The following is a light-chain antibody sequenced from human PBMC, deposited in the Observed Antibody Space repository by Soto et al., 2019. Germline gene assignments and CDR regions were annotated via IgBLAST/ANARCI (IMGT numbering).Light chain of an antibody. CDR2: GNS. Sequence: QSVLTQPPSVSGAPGQRVTISCTGSSSNIGAGYDVHWYQQLPGTAPKLLIYGNSNRPSGVPDRFSGSKSGTSASLAITGLQAEDEADYYCQSYDCSLRAPNWVFGGGTKVTVL. CDR3: QSYDCSLRAPNWV. V-gene: IGLV1-40*01. J-gene: IGLJ3*02. CDR1: SSNIGAGYD.